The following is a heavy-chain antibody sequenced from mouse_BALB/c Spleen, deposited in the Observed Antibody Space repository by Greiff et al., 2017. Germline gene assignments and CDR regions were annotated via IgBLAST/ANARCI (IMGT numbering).Heavy chain of an antibody. V-gene: IGHV1S127*01. CDR2: IDPSDSET. J-gene: IGHJ2*01. CDR3: ARSPYYYGSSYHYFAY. CDR1: GYSFTSYW. Sequence: QVQLQQSGPQLVRPGASVKISCKASGYSFTSYWMHWVKQRPGQGLEWIGMIDPSDSETRLNQKFKDKATLTVDKSSSTAYMQLSSPTSEDSAVYYCARSPYYYGSSYHYFAYWGQGTTLTVSS. D-gene: IGHD1-1*01.